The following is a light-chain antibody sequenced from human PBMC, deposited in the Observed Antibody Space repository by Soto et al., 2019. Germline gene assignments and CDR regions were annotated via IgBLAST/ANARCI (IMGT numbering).Light chain of an antibody. CDR3: QQYDAWPLT. CDR1: QRVDSS. Sequence: EIMMSQSPAILSLSSGERVTLSCRASQRVDSSLAWYQQTPGQAPRLLIHGASTRAPDVPARFSGSWSGTEFTLTINSLQSEDFAVYYCQQYDAWPLTFGGRTKVDI. V-gene: IGKV3-15*01. CDR2: GAS. J-gene: IGKJ4*01.